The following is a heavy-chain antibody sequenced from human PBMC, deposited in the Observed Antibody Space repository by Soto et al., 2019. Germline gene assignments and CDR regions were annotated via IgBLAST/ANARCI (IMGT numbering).Heavy chain of an antibody. CDR1: GGSVSNSSYY. V-gene: IGHV4-39*01. J-gene: IGHJ4*02. D-gene: IGHD4-17*01. CDR2: VYYRGRS. Sequence: SETLSLTCTVSGGSVSNSSYYWGWIRQSPGKGLEWIGSVYYRGRSYSKSSVKSRVTISVDTSKNRFSLSLNSVTASDTAVYLCVSQRTTVPTQAYFDYWGPGARVTVSS. CDR3: VSQRTTVPTQAYFDY.